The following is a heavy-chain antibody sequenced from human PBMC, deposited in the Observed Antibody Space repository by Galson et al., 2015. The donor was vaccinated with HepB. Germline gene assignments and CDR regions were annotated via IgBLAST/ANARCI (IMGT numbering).Heavy chain of an antibody. V-gene: IGHV1-46*01. J-gene: IGHJ5*02. CDR1: GYTFTSYY. CDR2: INPSGGST. Sequence: SVKVSCKASGYTFTSYYMHWVRQAPGQGLEWMGIINPSGGSTSYAQKFQGRVTMTRDTSTSTVYMELSSLRSEDTAVYYCARVGGYQLLYRDNWFDPWGQGTLVTVSS. D-gene: IGHD2-2*02. CDR3: ARVGGYQLLYRDNWFDP.